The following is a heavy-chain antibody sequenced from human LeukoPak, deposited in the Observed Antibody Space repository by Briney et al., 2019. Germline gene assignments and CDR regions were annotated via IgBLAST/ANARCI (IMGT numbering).Heavy chain of an antibody. CDR3: ARVAVAATGYAY. Sequence: ASVKVSCKASGYTFTSYGISWVRQAPGQGLEWMGWINPNSGGTNYAQKFQGRVTMTRDTSISTAYMELSRLRSDDTAVYYCARVAVAATGYAYWGQGTLVTVSS. CDR1: GYTFTSYG. V-gene: IGHV1-2*02. D-gene: IGHD2-15*01. CDR2: INPNSGGT. J-gene: IGHJ4*02.